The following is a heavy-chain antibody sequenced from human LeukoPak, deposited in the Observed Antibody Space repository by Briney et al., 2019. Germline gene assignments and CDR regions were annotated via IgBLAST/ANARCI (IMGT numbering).Heavy chain of an antibody. V-gene: IGHV3-74*01. CDR1: GFTFSSYW. Sequence: GGSLRLSCAASGFTFSSYWMHWVRQAPGKGLVWVSRINSDGSSTSYADSVKGRFTISRDNAKNALYLQMNSLRAEDTAVYYCARNNRWELQEEFDYWGQGTLVTVSS. J-gene: IGHJ4*02. D-gene: IGHD1-26*01. CDR2: INSDGSST. CDR3: ARNNRWELQEEFDY.